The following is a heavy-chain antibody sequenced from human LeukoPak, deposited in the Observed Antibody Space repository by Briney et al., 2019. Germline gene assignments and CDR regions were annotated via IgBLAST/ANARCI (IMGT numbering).Heavy chain of an antibody. V-gene: IGHV3-30*18. J-gene: IGHJ4*02. CDR1: GFTFSSYG. CDR2: ISYDGSNK. Sequence: GGSLRLSCEASGFTFSSYGMHWVRQAPGKGLEWVAVISYDGSNKYYADSVKGRFTISRDNSKNTLYLQMNSLRAEDTAVYYCAKDSGSYDYYFDYWGQGTLVTVSS. D-gene: IGHD1-26*01. CDR3: AKDSGSYDYYFDY.